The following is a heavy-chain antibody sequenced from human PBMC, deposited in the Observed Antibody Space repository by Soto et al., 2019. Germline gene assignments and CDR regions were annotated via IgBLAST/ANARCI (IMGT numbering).Heavy chain of an antibody. D-gene: IGHD3-3*01. Sequence: SVKVSCKASGGTFSSYAISWVRQAPGQGLEWMGGIIPIFGTANYAQRFQGRVTITADKSTSTAYVELSSLRSEDTAVYYCASPIRFLEWLTAPFDYWGQGTLATVSS. V-gene: IGHV1-69*06. CDR1: GGTFSSYA. J-gene: IGHJ4*02. CDR3: ASPIRFLEWLTAPFDY. CDR2: IIPIFGTA.